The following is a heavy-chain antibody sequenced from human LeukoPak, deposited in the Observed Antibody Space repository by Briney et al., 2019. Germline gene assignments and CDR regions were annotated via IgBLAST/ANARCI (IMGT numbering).Heavy chain of an antibody. Sequence: ASVKVSCKASGYTFTGYYMHWVRQAPGQGLEWMGWINPSGGSTSYAQKFQGRVTMTRDMSTSTVYMELSSLRSEDTAVYYCARGRLNYDSGGYYDNPHLDYWGQGTLVTVSS. V-gene: IGHV1-46*01. J-gene: IGHJ4*02. CDR3: ARGRLNYDSGGYYDNPHLDY. CDR2: INPSGGST. CDR1: GYTFTGYY. D-gene: IGHD3-22*01.